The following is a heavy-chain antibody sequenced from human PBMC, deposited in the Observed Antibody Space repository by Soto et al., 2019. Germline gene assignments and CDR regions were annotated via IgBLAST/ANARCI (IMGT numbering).Heavy chain of an antibody. CDR2: IYYSGST. D-gene: IGHD3-10*01. J-gene: IGHJ6*02. CDR3: ARGGFGELHV. Sequence: PSETLSLTCTVSGGSISSYYWSWIRQPPGKGLEWIGYIYYSGSTNYNPSLKSRVTISVDTSKDQFSLKLSSVTAADTAVYYCARGGFGELHVWGQGTTVTVSS. V-gene: IGHV4-59*01. CDR1: GGSISSYY.